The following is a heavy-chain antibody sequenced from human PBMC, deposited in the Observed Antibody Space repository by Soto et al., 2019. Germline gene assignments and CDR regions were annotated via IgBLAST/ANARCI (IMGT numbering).Heavy chain of an antibody. CDR2: INAGNGNT. CDR1: GYTFTSYA. J-gene: IGHJ4*02. D-gene: IGHD6-19*01. Sequence: ASVKVSCKASGYTFTSYAMHWVRQAPGQRLEWMGWINAGNGNTKYSQKFQGRVTITRDTSASTAYMELSSLRSEDTAVYYCARGVSSGWYGDYFDCWGQGTLVTVSS. CDR3: ARGVSSGWYGDYFDC. V-gene: IGHV1-3*01.